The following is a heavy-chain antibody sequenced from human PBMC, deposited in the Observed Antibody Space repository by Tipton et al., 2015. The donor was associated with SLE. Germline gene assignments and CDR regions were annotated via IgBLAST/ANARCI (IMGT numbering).Heavy chain of an antibody. D-gene: IGHD3-22*01. CDR2: ISGSGGST. CDR1: GFTFSSYA. J-gene: IGHJ4*02. CDR3: TTVSGYYYDSSGPGG. V-gene: IGHV3-23*01. Sequence: SLRLSCAASGFTFSSYAMSWVRQAPGKGLEWVSAISGSGGSTYYADSVKGRFTISRDNSKNTLYLQMNSLKTEDTAVYYCTTVSGYYYDSSGPGGWGQGTLVTVSS.